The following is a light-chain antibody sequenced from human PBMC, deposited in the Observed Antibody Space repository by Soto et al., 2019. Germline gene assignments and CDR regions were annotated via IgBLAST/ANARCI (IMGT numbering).Light chain of an antibody. V-gene: IGKV3-11*01. Sequence: EIVLTQSPATLSLSPGERATLSCSASQSVSSYLAWYQHKPGQAPRLLIYDASNRSTGIPARFSVSGSGTDFTLTISRLEPEDFAVYYCLNRYNWALNFGGGTKVEIK. CDR1: QSVSSY. CDR3: LNRYNWALN. J-gene: IGKJ4*01. CDR2: DAS.